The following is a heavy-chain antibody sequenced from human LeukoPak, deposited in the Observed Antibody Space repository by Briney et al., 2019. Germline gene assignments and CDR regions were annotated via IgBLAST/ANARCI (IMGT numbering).Heavy chain of an antibody. Sequence: GGSLRLSCAASGFTFSSSSMNRVRQAPGKGLEWVSYISSTSSTIYYADSVKGRFTISRDNAKNSLYLQMNSLRAEDTAVYYCARGRCSSTSCYPYYYYMDVWGKGTTVTVSS. D-gene: IGHD2-2*01. V-gene: IGHV3-48*01. J-gene: IGHJ6*03. CDR2: ISSTSSTI. CDR1: GFTFSSSS. CDR3: ARGRCSSTSCYPYYYYMDV.